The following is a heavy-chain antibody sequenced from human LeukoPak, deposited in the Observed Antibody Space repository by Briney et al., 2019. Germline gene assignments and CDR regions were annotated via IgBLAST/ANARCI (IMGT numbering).Heavy chain of an antibody. D-gene: IGHD6-19*01. V-gene: IGHV4-59*01. CDR2: MYYSGAP. CDR1: GGSIRSYY. CDR3: ARGSGCYDY. J-gene: IGHJ4*02. Sequence: PSETLSLTCTVSGGSIRSYYWSWVRQPPGKGLEWIGYMYYSGAPNYNPSLKSRVTISVDTSKNQFSLKVTSVTAADTAVYYCARGSGCYDYWGQGTLVTVSS.